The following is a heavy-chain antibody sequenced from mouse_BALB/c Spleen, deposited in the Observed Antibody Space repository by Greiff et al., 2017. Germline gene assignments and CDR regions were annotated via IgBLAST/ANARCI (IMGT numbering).Heavy chain of an antibody. V-gene: IGHV7-3*02. CDR2: IRNKANGYTT. CDR3: ARVGTYEGYFDY. CDR1: GFTFTDYY. J-gene: IGHJ2*01. D-gene: IGHD2-3*01. Sequence: EVKVVESGGGLVQPGGSLRLSCATSGFTFTDYYMSWVRQPPGKALEWLGFIRNKANGYTTEYSASVKGRFTISRDNSQSILYLQMNTLRAEDSATYYCARVGTYEGYFDYWGQGTTLTVSS.